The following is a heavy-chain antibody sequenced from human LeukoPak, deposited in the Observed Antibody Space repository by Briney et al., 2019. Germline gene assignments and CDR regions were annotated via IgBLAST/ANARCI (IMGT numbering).Heavy chain of an antibody. D-gene: IGHD4/OR15-4a*01. J-gene: IGHJ4*02. V-gene: IGHV3-73*01. Sequence: GRFIISREDSKNTAYLQMNSLKAEDTAVYYCTKRPPDYGASDCWGQGTLVTVSS. CDR3: TKRPPDYGASDC.